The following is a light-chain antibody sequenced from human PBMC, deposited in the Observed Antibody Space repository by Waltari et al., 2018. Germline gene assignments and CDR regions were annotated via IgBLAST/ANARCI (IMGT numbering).Light chain of an antibody. CDR3: QQYSANPPMYT. CDR2: WAS. Sequence: DIVMTQSPDSLAVSLGERATINCKSSQSISYTSNNKNYLAWYQQKPGQPPKLLFYWASTRELGVPNRFSASGSGTDFTLTISSLQAEDVAVYYCQQYSANPPMYTFGPGTKLELK. J-gene: IGKJ2*01. V-gene: IGKV4-1*01. CDR1: QSISYTSNNKNY.